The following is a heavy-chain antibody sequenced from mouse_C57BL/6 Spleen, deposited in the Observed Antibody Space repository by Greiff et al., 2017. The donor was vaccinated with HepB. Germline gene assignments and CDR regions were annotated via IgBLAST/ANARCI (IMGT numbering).Heavy chain of an antibody. Sequence: VQLQQSGAELAKPGASVKLSCKASGYTFTSYWMHWVKQRPGPGLEWIGYINPSSGYTKYNQKFKDKATLTADKSSITAYMQLSSLTYEDSAVYYCARRFYYDYDDGDYFDYWGQGTTLTVSS. V-gene: IGHV1-7*01. CDR2: INPSSGYT. J-gene: IGHJ2*01. D-gene: IGHD2-4*01. CDR1: GYTFTSYW. CDR3: ARRFYYDYDDGDYFDY.